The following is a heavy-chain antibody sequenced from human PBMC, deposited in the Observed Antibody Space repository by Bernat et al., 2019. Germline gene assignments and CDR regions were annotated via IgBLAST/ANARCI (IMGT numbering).Heavy chain of an antibody. Sequence: EVQLVETGGGLIQPGGSLRLSCAASGFTVSSNYMSWVRQAPGKGLEWGSVIYSGGSTYYADSVKGRFTISRDNSKNTLYLPMNSLRAEDTAVYYCATHYDFWSGYYFGGKGVIDDAFDIWGQGTMVTVSS. J-gene: IGHJ3*02. CDR3: ATHYDFWSGYYFGGKGVIDDAFDI. V-gene: IGHV3-53*02. D-gene: IGHD3-3*01. CDR2: IYSGGST. CDR1: GFTVSSNY.